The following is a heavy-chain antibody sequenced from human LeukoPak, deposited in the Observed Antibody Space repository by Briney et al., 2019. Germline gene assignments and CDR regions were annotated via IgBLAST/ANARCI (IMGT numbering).Heavy chain of an antibody. Sequence: SQTLSLTCAISGDSVSSNSSAWTWIRQSPSRGLEWLGGTYYRSKWYNDYALSVKSRITINPDTSKNQFSLQLNSVTPEDTAVYYCTRGYYIWDCWGQGSLVTVSS. CDR1: GDSVSSNSSA. CDR3: TRGYYIWDC. D-gene: IGHD3-16*01. J-gene: IGHJ4*02. CDR2: TYYRSKWYN. V-gene: IGHV6-1*01.